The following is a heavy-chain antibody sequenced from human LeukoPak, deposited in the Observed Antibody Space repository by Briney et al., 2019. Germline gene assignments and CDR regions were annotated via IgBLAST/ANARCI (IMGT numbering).Heavy chain of an antibody. CDR1: GGSFSGYY. Sequence: PSETLSLTCAVYGGSFSGYYWSWIRQPPGKGLEWIGEINHSGSTNYNPSLKSRVTISVDTPKNQFSLKLSSVTAADTAVYYCARGPASYYFDYWGQGTLVTVSS. CDR2: INHSGST. V-gene: IGHV4-34*01. J-gene: IGHJ4*02. CDR3: ARGPASYYFDY. D-gene: IGHD2-15*01.